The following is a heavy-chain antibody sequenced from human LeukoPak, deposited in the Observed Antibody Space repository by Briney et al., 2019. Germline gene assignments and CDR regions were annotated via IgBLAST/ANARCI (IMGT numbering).Heavy chain of an antibody. CDR3: ARVRGESPRWFDP. V-gene: IGHV3-23*01. CDR1: GFTFNNYA. Sequence: GGSLRLSCAASGFTFNNYAMNWVRQGPGEGLEWVSAISGTGSSTYYADSVTGRFTISRDNAENMVYLQMNSLGAEDTAVYYCARVRGESPRWFDPWGQGTLVTVSS. CDR2: ISGTGSST. J-gene: IGHJ5*02. D-gene: IGHD3-10*01.